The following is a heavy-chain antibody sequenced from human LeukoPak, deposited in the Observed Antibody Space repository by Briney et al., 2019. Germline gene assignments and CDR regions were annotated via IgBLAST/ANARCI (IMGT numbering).Heavy chain of an antibody. J-gene: IGHJ4*02. Sequence: PGGSLRLSCAASGFTFSDYWMSWVRQAPGKGPEWVANIKQDGSNKYYVDSVKGRFTLSRDNAKNSLYLQMNSLRVDDTAVYYCARKGLPDYWGQGTLVTVSS. CDR2: IKQDGSNK. V-gene: IGHV3-7*01. CDR1: GFTFSDYW. CDR3: ARKGLPDY.